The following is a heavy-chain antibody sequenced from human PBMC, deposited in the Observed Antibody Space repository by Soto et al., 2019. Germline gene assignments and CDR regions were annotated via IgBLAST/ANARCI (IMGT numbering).Heavy chain of an antibody. Sequence: SVKVSCKAPGGTFSSYAISWVRQAPGQGLEWMGGIIPIFGTANYAQKFQGRVTITADESTSTAYMELSSLRSEDTAVYYCARDQIGEARYYFDYWGQGTLVTVSS. CDR1: GGTFSSYA. J-gene: IGHJ4*02. CDR2: IIPIFGTA. CDR3: ARDQIGEARYYFDY. V-gene: IGHV1-69*13.